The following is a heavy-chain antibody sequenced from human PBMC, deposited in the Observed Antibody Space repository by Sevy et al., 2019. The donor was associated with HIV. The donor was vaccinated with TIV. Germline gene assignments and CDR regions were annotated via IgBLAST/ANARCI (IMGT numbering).Heavy chain of an antibody. CDR1: GFTFSSYS. CDR2: ISSSSYI. J-gene: IGHJ6*03. D-gene: IGHD3-10*01. CDR3: ARDMLRFGELSVSYYMDV. Sequence: GGSLRLSCAASGFTFSSYSMNWVRQAPGKGLEWVSSISSSSYIYYADSVKGRFTISRDNAKNSLYLQMNSLRAEDTAVYYCARDMLRFGELSVSYYMDVWGKGTTVTVSS. V-gene: IGHV3-21*01.